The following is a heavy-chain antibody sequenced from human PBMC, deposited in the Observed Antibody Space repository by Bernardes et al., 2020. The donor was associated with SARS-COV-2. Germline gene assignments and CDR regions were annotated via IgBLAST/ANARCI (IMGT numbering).Heavy chain of an antibody. V-gene: IGHV3-23*01. CDR2: ISGGGANT. D-gene: IGHD4-17*01. CDR3: GKGRTTVNSLDY. CDR1: GFTFTSYA. J-gene: IGHJ4*02. Sequence: SLRLSCAASGFTFTSYAMSWVRQAPGKGLEWVSAISGGGANTFYSDSVKGRFTISRDNSKNTLYLQMTSLRVEDTAVYYCGKGRTTVNSLDYWGQGALVTVSS.